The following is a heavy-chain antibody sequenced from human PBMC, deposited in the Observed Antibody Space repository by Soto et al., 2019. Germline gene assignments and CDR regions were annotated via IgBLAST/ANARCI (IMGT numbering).Heavy chain of an antibody. CDR1: GYTFTSYA. CDR3: ARDSDSSGYYYYWFDP. Sequence: ASVKVSCKASGYTFTSYAMNWVRQAPGQGLEWMGWINTNTGNPTYAQGFTGRFVFSLDTSVSTAYLQICSLKAEDTAVYYCARDSDSSGYYYYWFDPWGQGTPVTVSS. J-gene: IGHJ5*02. D-gene: IGHD3-22*01. CDR2: INTNTGNP. V-gene: IGHV7-4-1*01.